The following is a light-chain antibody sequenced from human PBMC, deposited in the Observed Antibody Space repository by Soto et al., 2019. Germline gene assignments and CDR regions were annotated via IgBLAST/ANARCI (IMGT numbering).Light chain of an antibody. CDR2: RNN. V-gene: IGLV1-47*01. J-gene: IGLJ3*02. CDR1: SSSIGSNY. CDR3: AAWEDSLSGWV. Sequence: QSVLTQPPSASGTPGQRVTISCSGSSSSIGSNYVYWYQQLPGTAPKLLIYRNNQRPSGVPDRFSGSKSGTSASLAISGLRSEDEADYYCAAWEDSLSGWVFGGGTTLTVL.